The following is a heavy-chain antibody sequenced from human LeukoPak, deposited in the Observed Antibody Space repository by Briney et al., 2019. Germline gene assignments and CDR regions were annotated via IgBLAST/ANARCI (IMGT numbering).Heavy chain of an antibody. D-gene: IGHD2-15*01. V-gene: IGHV3-15*01. Sequence: GGSLRLSRAASGFTFSNAWMSWVRQAPGEGLEWVGRIKSKTDGGATDYAAPVKGRFTISRDDSKNTLYLQMNSLKTEDAAVYYCTTRELGYCSGGSCYSAPDAFDIWGQGTMVTVSS. CDR2: IKSKTDGGAT. CDR3: TTRELGYCSGGSCYSAPDAFDI. J-gene: IGHJ3*02. CDR1: GFTFSNAW.